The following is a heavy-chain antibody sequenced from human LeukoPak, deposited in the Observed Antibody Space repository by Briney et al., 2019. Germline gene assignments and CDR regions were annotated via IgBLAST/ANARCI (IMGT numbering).Heavy chain of an antibody. J-gene: IGHJ4*02. CDR2: ISGSGGST. D-gene: IGHD1-26*01. V-gene: IGHV3-23*01. CDR1: GFTFSSYS. CDR3: AKERAPLNIVKYYFDY. Sequence: PGGSLRLSCAASGFTFSSYSMTWVRQAPGKGLEWVSAISGSGGSTYYADSVKGRFTISRDNSKKTLYLQMNSLRADDTAVYYCAKERAPLNIVKYYFDYWGQGTLVTVSS.